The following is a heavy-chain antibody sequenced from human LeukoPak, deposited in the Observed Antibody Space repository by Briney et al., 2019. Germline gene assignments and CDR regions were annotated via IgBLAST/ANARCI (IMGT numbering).Heavy chain of an antibody. CDR2: INPNSGGT. D-gene: IGHD3-16*01. CDR1: GYTFTGYY. CDR3: ARERSPVRGDAFDI. Sequence: VASVKVSCKASGYTFTGYYMHWVRQAPGQGLEWMGWINPNSGGTNYAQKFQGRVTMTRDTSISTAYMELSRLTSDDTAVYYCARERSPVRGDAFDIWGQGTMVTVSS. V-gene: IGHV1-2*02. J-gene: IGHJ3*02.